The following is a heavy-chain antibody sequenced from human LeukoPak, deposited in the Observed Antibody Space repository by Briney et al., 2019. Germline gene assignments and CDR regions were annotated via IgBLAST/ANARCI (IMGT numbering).Heavy chain of an antibody. V-gene: IGHV1-58*02. CDR2: IVVGSGNT. CDR1: GFTFTSSA. D-gene: IGHD1-26*01. Sequence: PVKVSCKASGFTFTSSAMQWVRQARGQRLEWIGWIVVGSGNTNYAQKFQERVTITRDMSTSRAYMELSSLRSEDTAVYYCAAVQVGANYYFDYWGQGTLVTVSS. J-gene: IGHJ4*02. CDR3: AAVQVGANYYFDY.